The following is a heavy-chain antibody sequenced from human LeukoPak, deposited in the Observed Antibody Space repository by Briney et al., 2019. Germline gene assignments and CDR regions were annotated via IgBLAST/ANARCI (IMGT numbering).Heavy chain of an antibody. Sequence: GGSLRLSCAASGFTFSPYSMNWVRQAPGKGLEWVSSVSSRSSYINYADSVKGRFTISRDDAKNSLYLQMNSLRAEDTAVYYCARGGGYCGGDCYGIDYWGQGTLVTVSS. CDR1: GFTFSPYS. J-gene: IGHJ4*02. D-gene: IGHD2-21*01. CDR2: VSSRSSYI. V-gene: IGHV3-21*01. CDR3: ARGGGYCGGDCYGIDY.